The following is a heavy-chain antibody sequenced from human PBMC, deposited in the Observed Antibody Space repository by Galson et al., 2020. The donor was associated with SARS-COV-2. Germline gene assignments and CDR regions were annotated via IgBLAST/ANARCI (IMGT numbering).Heavy chain of an antibody. Sequence: GESLKISCTASGFTFSDSYMSWIRQAPGKGLEWVSYISSSSTYINHADSVKGRFTISRDNAKNSVYLQMNNLRAEDTAVYYCARESRSRSTFFEYWGQGVLVTVSS. D-gene: IGHD3-16*01. V-gene: IGHV3-11*06. CDR2: ISSSSTYI. CDR3: ARESRSRSTFFEY. J-gene: IGHJ4*02. CDR1: GFTFSDSY.